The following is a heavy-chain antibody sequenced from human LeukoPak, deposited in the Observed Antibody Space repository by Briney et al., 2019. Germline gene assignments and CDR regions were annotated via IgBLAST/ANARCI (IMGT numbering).Heavy chain of an antibody. CDR1: GYTFTSYY. Sequence: ASVKVSCKASGYTFTSYYMHWVRHAPGQGLEWMGIINPSGGSTSYAQKFQGRVTMTRDTSTSTVYMELSSLRSEDTAVYYCARDFSIAVAGNISFDYWGQGTLVTVSS. CDR3: ARDFSIAVAGNISFDY. J-gene: IGHJ4*02. CDR2: INPSGGST. V-gene: IGHV1-46*01. D-gene: IGHD6-19*01.